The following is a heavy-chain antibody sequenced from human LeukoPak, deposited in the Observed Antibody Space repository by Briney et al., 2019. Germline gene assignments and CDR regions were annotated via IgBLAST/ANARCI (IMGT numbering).Heavy chain of an antibody. Sequence: GGSLRLSCAASGFTFSSYGLHWVRQAPGKGLEWVAVIWYDGNKKYYADSVKGRFTISRDNSKNTLYLQMNSLGAEDTAVYYCARGQLLFDYWGQGTLVTVSS. J-gene: IGHJ4*02. V-gene: IGHV3-33*01. D-gene: IGHD2-2*01. CDR1: GFTFSSYG. CDR2: IWYDGNKK. CDR3: ARGQLLFDY.